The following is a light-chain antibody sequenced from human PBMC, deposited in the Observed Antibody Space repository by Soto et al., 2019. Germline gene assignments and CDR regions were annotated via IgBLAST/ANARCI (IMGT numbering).Light chain of an antibody. V-gene: IGKV3D-15*01. CDR2: GAS. CDR3: QHDNNWVWT. Sequence: EIVMTQSPDTLSLSPGEGATLSCRASRSISRYLAWYQHQPGQAPSLLIYGASSRATCLPDRFSASGSGTDLTLTISDVQPEDWALDYGQHDNNWVWTIGQGTKVDSK. CDR1: RSISRY. J-gene: IGKJ1*01.